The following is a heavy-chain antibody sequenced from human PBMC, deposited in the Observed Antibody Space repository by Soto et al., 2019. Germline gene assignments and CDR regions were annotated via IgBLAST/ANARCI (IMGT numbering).Heavy chain of an antibody. CDR2: VYSTGGT. CDR3: ARDLSGTGLDI. Sequence: PSETLSLTCNVSVDSIGRFHWSWIRQSAEKGLEWIGRVYSTGGTTYNPALKGRVTISLDRSNNHVSLEMNSVTAADTAVYFCARDLSGTGLDIWGRGTRVTVSS. V-gene: IGHV4-4*07. CDR1: VDSIGRFH. J-gene: IGHJ6*02. D-gene: IGHD1-26*01.